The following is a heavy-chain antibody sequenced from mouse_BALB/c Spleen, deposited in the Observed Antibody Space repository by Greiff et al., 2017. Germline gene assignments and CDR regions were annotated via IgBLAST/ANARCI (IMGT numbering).Heavy chain of an antibody. V-gene: IGHV5-9-4*01. J-gene: IGHJ1*01. CDR3: ARSTTAWYFDV. D-gene: IGHD1-2*01. CDR1: GFTFSSYA. CDR2: ISSGGSYT. Sequence: EVKLVESGGGLVKPGGSLKLSCAASGFTFSSYAMSWVRQSPEKRLEWVAEISSGGSYTYYPDTVTGRFTISRDNAKNTLYLEMSSLRSEDTAMYYCARSTTAWYFDVWGAGTTVTVSS.